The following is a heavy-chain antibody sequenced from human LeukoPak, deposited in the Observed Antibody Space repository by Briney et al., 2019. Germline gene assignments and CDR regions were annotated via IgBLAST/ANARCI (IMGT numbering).Heavy chain of an antibody. J-gene: IGHJ4*02. V-gene: IGHV4-39*07. CDR2: ISHSGST. CDR1: GGSISSSSYY. Sequence: SETLSLTCTVSGGSISSSSYYWSWIRQPPGKGLEWIGEISHSGSTNYNPSLKSRVTISVDTSKNQFSLKLSSVTAADTAVYYCAAQYSGYVRLDYWGQGTLVTVSS. CDR3: AAQYSGYVRLDY. D-gene: IGHD5-12*01.